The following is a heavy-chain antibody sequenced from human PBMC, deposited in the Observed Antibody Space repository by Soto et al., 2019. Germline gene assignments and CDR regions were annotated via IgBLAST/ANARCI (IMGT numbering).Heavy chain of an antibody. D-gene: IGHD6-19*01. Sequence: PYENMSLTCTDSAGSISSSSYYWCWIRQPAGKQLEWIGSIYYSGSTYYNPSLKSRVTISVDTSKNQFSLKLSSVTAADTAVYYCARHGQGQWLVLRHLYNWFDPWGQGTLVTVSS. CDR3: ARHGQGQWLVLRHLYNWFDP. CDR1: AGSISSSSYY. J-gene: IGHJ5*02. V-gene: IGHV4-39*01. CDR2: IYYSGST.